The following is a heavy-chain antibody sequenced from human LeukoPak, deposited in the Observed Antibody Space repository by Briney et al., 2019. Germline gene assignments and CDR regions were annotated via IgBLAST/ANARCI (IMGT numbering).Heavy chain of an antibody. J-gene: IGHJ4*02. Sequence: GGSLRLSCAASGFAFSTYAMSWVRQAPGKGLEWVSALSGSGGSTYYAASVKGRFTISRDNSKNTLYLQMNSLRAEDTAVYYCAKDQSYGFDYWGQGTLVTVSS. CDR1: GFAFSTYA. CDR3: AKDQSYGFDY. D-gene: IGHD5-18*01. CDR2: LSGSGGST. V-gene: IGHV3-23*01.